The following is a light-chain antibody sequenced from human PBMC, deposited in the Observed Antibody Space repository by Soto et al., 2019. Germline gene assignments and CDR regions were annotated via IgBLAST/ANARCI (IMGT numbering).Light chain of an antibody. CDR1: QSVSSSY. CDR3: QQHGTSPKT. Sequence: EIVLTQSPGTLSLSPGERATLSCRASQSVSSSYLVWYQQKPGQAPRLLIYAASSRATGIPERFSGSGSGTDFTLTISRLEPEDFAVYYCQQHGTSPKTFGQGTKVEVK. J-gene: IGKJ1*01. CDR2: AAS. V-gene: IGKV3-20*01.